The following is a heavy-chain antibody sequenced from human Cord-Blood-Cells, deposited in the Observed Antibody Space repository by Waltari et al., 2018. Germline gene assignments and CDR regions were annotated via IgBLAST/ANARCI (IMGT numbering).Heavy chain of an antibody. CDR2: SIPIFGTA. J-gene: IGHJ4*02. CDR1: GGTFSSYA. CDR3: AFGELEAYFDY. V-gene: IGHV1-69*01. Sequence: QVQLVQSGAEVKKPGSSVKVSCKASGGTFSSYAISWVRQAPGQGLEWMGGSIPIFGTANYAQKCQGRVTMTADESTSTAYMELSSLRSEDTAVYYCAFGELEAYFDYWGQGTLVTVSS. D-gene: IGHD1-1*01.